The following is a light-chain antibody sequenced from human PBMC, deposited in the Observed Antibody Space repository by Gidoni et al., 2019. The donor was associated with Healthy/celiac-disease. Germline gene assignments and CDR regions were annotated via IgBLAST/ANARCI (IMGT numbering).Light chain of an antibody. CDR3: QQYGSSSWT. J-gene: IGKJ1*01. V-gene: IGKV3-20*01. Sequence: DIVLTQSTGTLSLSPGERATRSCRASQSVSSSYLAWYQQKPGQAPRLLIYGTSSRATGIPDRFSGSGSGTDFTLTISSLEPEDFAVYYCQQYGSSSWTFGQGTKVEIK. CDR1: QSVSSSY. CDR2: GTS.